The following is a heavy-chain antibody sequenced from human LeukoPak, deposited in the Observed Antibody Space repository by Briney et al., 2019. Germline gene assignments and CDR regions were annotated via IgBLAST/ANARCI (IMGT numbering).Heavy chain of an antibody. D-gene: IGHD3-10*01. V-gene: IGHV1-2*02. CDR2: INPNSGVT. CDR3: AKESGGPLNY. CDR1: AYTFTGTY. J-gene: IGHJ4*02. Sequence: ASVKVSCKASAYTFTGTYMHWVRQAPGQGLEWMGWINPNSGVTNYAQKFQGRVTMTRDTSISTAYMELSRLRSDDTAVYYCAKESGGPLNYWGQGTLVTVSS.